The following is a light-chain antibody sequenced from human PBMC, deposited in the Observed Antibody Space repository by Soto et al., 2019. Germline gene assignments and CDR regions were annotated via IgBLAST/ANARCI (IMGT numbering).Light chain of an antibody. J-gene: IGKJ4*01. CDR1: QSISSW. Sequence: DIQMTKSPSPLSAPVGDRVTITCRASQSISSWLAWYQQKPGKAPKLLIYDASILESGVPSRFSGSGSGTEFTLTISSLQPDDFATYYCQQYNSYPLTFGGGTKVEIK. CDR3: QQYNSYPLT. CDR2: DAS. V-gene: IGKV1-5*01.